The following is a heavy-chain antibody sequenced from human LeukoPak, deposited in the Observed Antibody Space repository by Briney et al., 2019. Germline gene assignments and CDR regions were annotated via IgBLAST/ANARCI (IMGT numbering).Heavy chain of an antibody. D-gene: IGHD1-26*01. CDR1: GFTFSSYA. CDR2: INAGGDKT. Sequence: GGSLRLSCAASGFTFSSYAMTWVRQAPGKGLEWVSTINAGGDKTHYANSVKGQFTISRDNSKSTLDLQMNSLRSEDTAVYYCARGRRYSGSYSRRYYYYYYMDVWGKGTTVTVSS. J-gene: IGHJ6*03. V-gene: IGHV3-23*01. CDR3: ARGRRYSGSYSRRYYYYYYMDV.